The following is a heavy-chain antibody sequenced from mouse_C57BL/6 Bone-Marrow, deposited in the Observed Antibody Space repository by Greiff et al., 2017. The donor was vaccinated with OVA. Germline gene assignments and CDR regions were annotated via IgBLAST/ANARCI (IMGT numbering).Heavy chain of an antibody. D-gene: IGHD1-1*01. V-gene: IGHV1-22*01. Sequence: VHVKQSGPDLVKPGASVKMSCKASGYTFTDYNMHWVQQSPGKSLEWIGYINPNNGGTSYNQKFKGQATLTVNKSSSTDYMELRSLTSEDSAVYYCARRTTVGGFAYWGQGTLVTVSA. CDR3: ARRTTVGGFAY. J-gene: IGHJ3*01. CDR2: INPNNGGT. CDR1: GYTFTDYN.